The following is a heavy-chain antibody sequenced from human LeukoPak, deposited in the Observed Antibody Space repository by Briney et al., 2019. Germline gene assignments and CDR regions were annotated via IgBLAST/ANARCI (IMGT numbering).Heavy chain of an antibody. CDR2: IRYDGSNK. V-gene: IGHV3-30*02. CDR3: IRGALQPEILY. Sequence: PGGSLRLSCVASGFPFSSYGMHWVRQAPGKGLEWVAFIRYDGSNKYYADSVKGRFTISRDNSKNTLYLQMSSLRAEDTAVYYSIRGALQPEILYWGQGTLVIVSS. J-gene: IGHJ4*02. D-gene: IGHD1-14*01. CDR1: GFPFSSYG.